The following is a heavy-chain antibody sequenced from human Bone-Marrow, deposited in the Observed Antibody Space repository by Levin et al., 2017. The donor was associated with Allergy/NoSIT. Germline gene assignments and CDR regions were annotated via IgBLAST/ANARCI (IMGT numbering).Heavy chain of an antibody. J-gene: IGHJ4*02. V-gene: IGHV3-30*03. CDR1: GFTFSSYG. CDR2: ISYDGSNK. Sequence: PGGSLRLSCAASGFTFSSYGMHWVRQAPGKGLEWVAVISYDGSNKYYADSVKGRFTISRDNSKNTLYLQMNSLRAEDTAVYYCGIAAPDFDYWGQGTLVTVSS. CDR3: GIAAPDFDY. D-gene: IGHD6-13*01.